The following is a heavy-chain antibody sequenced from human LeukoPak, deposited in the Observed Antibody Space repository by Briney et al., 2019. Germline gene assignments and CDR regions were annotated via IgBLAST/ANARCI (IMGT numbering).Heavy chain of an antibody. Sequence: GGSLRLSCAASGFTFSSYSMNWVRQAPGKGLEWVSYISSSSSTIYYADSVKGRFTIPRDNAKNSLYLQMNSLRAEDTAVYYCAREAGYSSGWYPDAFDIWGQGTIVTVSS. CDR1: GFTFSSYS. V-gene: IGHV3-48*01. CDR3: AREAGYSSGWYPDAFDI. J-gene: IGHJ3*02. D-gene: IGHD6-19*01. CDR2: ISSSSSTI.